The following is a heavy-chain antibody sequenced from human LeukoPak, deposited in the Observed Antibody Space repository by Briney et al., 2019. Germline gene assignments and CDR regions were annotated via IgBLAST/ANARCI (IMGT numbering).Heavy chain of an antibody. CDR3: ARDGILWFGELPYGMDV. Sequence: ASVKLSCKASGYTFTSDGISWVRQAPGQGLEWMGWISAYNGNTNYAQKLQGRVTMTTDTSTSTAYMELRSLRSDDTAVYYCARDGILWFGELPYGMDVWGQGTTVTVSS. D-gene: IGHD3-10*01. CDR1: GYTFTSDG. CDR2: ISAYNGNT. V-gene: IGHV1-18*01. J-gene: IGHJ6*02.